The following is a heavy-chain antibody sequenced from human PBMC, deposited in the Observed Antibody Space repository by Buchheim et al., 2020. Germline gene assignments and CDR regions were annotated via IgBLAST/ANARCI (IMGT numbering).Heavy chain of an antibody. CDR1: GFTFSSYA. Sequence: QVQLVESGGGVVQPGRSLRLSCAASGFTFSSYAMHWVRQAPGKGLEWVAVISYDGSNKYYADSVKGRFTISRDNSKNTLYLQMNSLRAEDTAVYYCASKNDPFYYWGQGTL. J-gene: IGHJ4*02. CDR3: ASKNDPFYY. V-gene: IGHV3-30-3*01. CDR2: ISYDGSNK.